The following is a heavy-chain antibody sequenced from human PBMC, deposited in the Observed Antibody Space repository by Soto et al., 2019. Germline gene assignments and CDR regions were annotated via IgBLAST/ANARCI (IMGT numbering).Heavy chain of an antibody. J-gene: IGHJ5*02. D-gene: IGHD4-4*01. CDR1: GYTFISQG. V-gene: IGHV1-18*01. CDR3: ARDSIGNSGWFDP. Sequence: ASVKVSCKASGYTFISQGIGWVRQAPGQGLEWMGWISAYNGNTNYAQKLQGRVTMTTDTSTSTAYMELRSLRSDDTAVYYCARDSIGNSGWFDPWGQGTLVTVSS. CDR2: ISAYNGNT.